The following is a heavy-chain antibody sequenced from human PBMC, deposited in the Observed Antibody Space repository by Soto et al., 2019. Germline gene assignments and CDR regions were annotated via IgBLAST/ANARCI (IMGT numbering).Heavy chain of an antibody. Sequence: PGGSLRLSCAASGFSFSTYGMHWVRQAPGKGLEWVAVISFDGSNKYYADSVQGRFTISRDNSKNTLFLQMNSLRPEDTAMYYCAKVRSSSGYSSYFDYWGQGTLVTVSS. J-gene: IGHJ4*02. V-gene: IGHV3-30*18. CDR2: ISFDGSNK. CDR1: GFSFSTYG. CDR3: AKVRSSSGYSSYFDY. D-gene: IGHD3-22*01.